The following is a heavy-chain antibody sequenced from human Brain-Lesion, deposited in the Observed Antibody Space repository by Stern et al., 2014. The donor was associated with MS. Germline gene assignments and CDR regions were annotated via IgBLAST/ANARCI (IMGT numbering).Heavy chain of an antibody. Sequence: QLQLQESGPGLVKPSQTLSLSCTVSGGSISSGGYYWSWIRQPAGKGLEWIGRIFNSGSTNYKPSLKGRATISIDTSKNQFSLRLNSMTAADTAVYYCARGRVVPGFQYYATDVWGQGTTVIVSS. J-gene: IGHJ6*02. CDR3: ARGRVVPGFQYYATDV. CDR1: GGSISSGGYY. V-gene: IGHV4-61*02. D-gene: IGHD2-2*01. CDR2: IFNSGST.